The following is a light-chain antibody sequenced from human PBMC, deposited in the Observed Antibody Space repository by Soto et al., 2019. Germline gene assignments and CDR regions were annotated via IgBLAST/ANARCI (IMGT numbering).Light chain of an antibody. Sequence: DIVMTQSPDSLAVSLGERATIDCKSSQSVLYSSNNQNYLAWYQQKPGQPPKLLIYWASIRESGVPDRFSGSGSGTDFYLTISSLQAEDVAVYYCQQYYTSWWTFGRGTKVEIK. CDR2: WAS. V-gene: IGKV4-1*01. CDR1: QSVLYSSNNQNY. J-gene: IGKJ1*01. CDR3: QQYYTSWWT.